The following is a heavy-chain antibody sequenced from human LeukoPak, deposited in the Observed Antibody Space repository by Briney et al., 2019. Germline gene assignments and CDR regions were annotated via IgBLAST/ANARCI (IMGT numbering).Heavy chain of an antibody. Sequence: PGGSLRLSCAASGFTFSSYGMHWVRQAPGKGLEWVVFIRYDGSNKYYTDSVKGRFTISRDNSKNTLYLQMNSLRAEDTAVYYCAKVRVWWDDYGDYFDYWGQGTLVTVSS. V-gene: IGHV3-30*02. CDR1: GFTFSSYG. CDR3: AKVRVWWDDYGDYFDY. CDR2: IRYDGSNK. D-gene: IGHD4-17*01. J-gene: IGHJ4*02.